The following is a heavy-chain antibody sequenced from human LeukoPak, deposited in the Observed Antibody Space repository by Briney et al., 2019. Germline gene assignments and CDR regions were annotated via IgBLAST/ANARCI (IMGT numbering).Heavy chain of an antibody. CDR3: AKAARGYS. D-gene: IGHD5-18*01. CDR2: ISYDGSNK. CDR1: GFTFSSYW. J-gene: IGHJ4*02. Sequence: GGSLRLSCAASGFTFSSYWMSWVRQAPGKGLEWVAVISYDGSNKYYADPVKGRFTISRDNSKNTLYLQMNSLRAEDTAVYYCAKAARGYSWGQGTLVTVSS. V-gene: IGHV3-30*18.